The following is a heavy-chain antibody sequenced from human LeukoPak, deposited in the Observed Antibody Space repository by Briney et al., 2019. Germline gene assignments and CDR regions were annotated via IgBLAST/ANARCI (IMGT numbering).Heavy chain of an antibody. CDR2: ISTSGSTI. Sequence: GGSLRLSCAASGFTFSDYYMTWIRQAPGKGLEWVSYISTSGSTIYYGDSVKGRFTISRDNAKNSLYLQMNSLRAEDTAVYYCVRGGRDGSNWGAFDIWGQGTMVTVSS. V-gene: IGHV3-11*01. J-gene: IGHJ3*02. CDR3: VRGGRDGSNWGAFDI. D-gene: IGHD5-24*01. CDR1: GFTFSDYY.